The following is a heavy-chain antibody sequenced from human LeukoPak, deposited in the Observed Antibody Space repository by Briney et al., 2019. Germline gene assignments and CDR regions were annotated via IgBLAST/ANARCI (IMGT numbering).Heavy chain of an antibody. CDR3: ARLGDYVWGSYRNINDAFDI. D-gene: IGHD3-16*02. CDR1: GGSISSSSYY. Sequence: SETLSLTCTVSGGSISSSSYYWGWIRQPPGKGLEWNGSIYYSGSTYYNPSLKSRVTISVDTSKNQFSLKLSSVTAADTAVYYCARLGDYVWGSYRNINDAFDIWGQGTMVTVSS. J-gene: IGHJ3*02. V-gene: IGHV4-39*01. CDR2: IYYSGST.